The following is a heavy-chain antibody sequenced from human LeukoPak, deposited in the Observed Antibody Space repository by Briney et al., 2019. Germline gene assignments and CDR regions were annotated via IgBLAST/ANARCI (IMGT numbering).Heavy chain of an antibody. CDR1: GYTFTGYY. J-gene: IGHJ4*02. Sequence: GASVKVSCKASGYTFTGYYMHWVRQAPGQGLEWMGWINPNSGGTNYAQKLQGRVTMTRDTSISTAYMELSRLRSDDTAVYYCARDDDYGDYEIDYWGQGTLVTVSS. CDR2: INPNSGGT. CDR3: ARDDDYGDYEIDY. V-gene: IGHV1-2*02. D-gene: IGHD4-17*01.